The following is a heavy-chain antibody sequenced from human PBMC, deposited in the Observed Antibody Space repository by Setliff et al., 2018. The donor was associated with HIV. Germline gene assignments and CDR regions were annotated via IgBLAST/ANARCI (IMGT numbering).Heavy chain of an antibody. D-gene: IGHD6-19*01. CDR2: IYYGGSN. CDR3: ATLQSSGWPHGIEY. V-gene: IGHV4-39*01. Sequence: PSETMSLTCTGSGGSISRTNYYWSWIRQPPGKGLEWIGSIYYGGSNYYTSSLMGRVTISVDASKNQFSLKVNFVTASDTAVYYCATLQSSGWPHGIEYWGQGTLVTVSS. CDR1: GGSISRTNYY. J-gene: IGHJ4*02.